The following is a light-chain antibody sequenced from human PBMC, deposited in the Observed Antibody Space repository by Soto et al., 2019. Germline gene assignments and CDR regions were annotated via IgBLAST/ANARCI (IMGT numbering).Light chain of an antibody. CDR3: MQALQTPR. CDR1: QSLLHSNGYNY. J-gene: IGKJ5*01. CDR2: LGS. V-gene: IGKV2-28*01. Sequence: DLVMTQSPLSLPVTPGEPASISCRSSQSLLHSNGYNYLDWYLQKPGQSPQLLIYLGSNRASGVPDRFTGSGSGTDFTLKISRVEAEDVWVYYCMQALQTPRFGQGTRLEIK.